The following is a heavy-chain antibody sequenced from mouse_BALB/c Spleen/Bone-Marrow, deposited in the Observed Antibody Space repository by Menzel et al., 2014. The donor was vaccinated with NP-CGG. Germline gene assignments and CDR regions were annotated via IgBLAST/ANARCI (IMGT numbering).Heavy chain of an antibody. CDR1: GYTFTDYY. J-gene: IGHJ3*01. V-gene: IGHV1-77*01. CDR3: ARGGYYRYDGFAY. Sequence: QVQLKESEAELARPGASVKLSCKASGYTFTDYYINWVRRRTGQGLEWIGEIYPGNGNTYYNEKFKGKATLTADKSSSTAYMQLSSLTSEDSAVYFCARGGYYRYDGFAYWGQGTLVTVSA. D-gene: IGHD2-14*01. CDR2: IYPGNGNT.